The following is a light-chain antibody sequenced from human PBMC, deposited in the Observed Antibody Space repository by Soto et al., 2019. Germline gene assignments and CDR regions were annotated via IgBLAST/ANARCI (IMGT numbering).Light chain of an antibody. J-gene: IGKJ1*01. CDR3: HLYHTWWT. CDR1: QSISSW. V-gene: IGKV1-5*03. CDR2: KAS. Sequence: DIQMTQSPSTLSASVGDRVTITCRASQSISSWLAWYQQKPGKAPKLLIYKASSLESGVPSRFSGSGSGTEFTLTISRLQPDDFATYYFHLYHTWWTFGQGTKVEI.